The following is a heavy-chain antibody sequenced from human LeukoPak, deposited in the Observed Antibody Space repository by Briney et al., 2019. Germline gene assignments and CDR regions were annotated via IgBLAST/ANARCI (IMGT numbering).Heavy chain of an antibody. D-gene: IGHD3-22*01. CDR3: ARGGNYYDSSGYDY. V-gene: IGHV1-8*02. J-gene: IGHJ4*02. CDR2: MNPNSGNT. CDR1: GYTFNHNY. Sequence: ASVKVSCKASGYTFNHNYLHWVRQAPGQGLEWMGWMNPNSGNTGYAQKFQGRVTMTRNTSISTAYMELSSLRSEDTAVYYCARGGNYYDSSGYDYWGQGTLVTVSS.